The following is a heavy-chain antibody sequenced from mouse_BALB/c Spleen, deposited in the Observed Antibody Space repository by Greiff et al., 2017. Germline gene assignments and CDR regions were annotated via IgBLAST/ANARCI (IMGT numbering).Heavy chain of an antibody. D-gene: IGHD1-1*02. CDR1: GYTFTSYW. J-gene: IGHJ1*01. CDR2: INPSTGYT. Sequence: QVHVKQSGAELAKPGASVKMSCKASGYTFTSYWMHWVKQRPGQGLEWIGYINPSTGYTEYNQKFKDKATLTADKSSSTAYMQLSSLTSEDSAVYYCAREYYGVWGAGTTVTVSS. V-gene: IGHV1-7*01. CDR3: AREYYGV.